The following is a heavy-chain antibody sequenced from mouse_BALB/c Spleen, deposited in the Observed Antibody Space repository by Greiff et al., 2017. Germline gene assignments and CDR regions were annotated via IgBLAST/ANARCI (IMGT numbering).Heavy chain of an antibody. CDR3: ARQEGQYGPAY. CDR2: IYPGGGYT. D-gene: IGHD1-1*02. J-gene: IGHJ3*01. Sequence: QVHVKQSGAELVRPGTSVKISCKASGYTFTNYWLGWVKQRPGHGLEWIGDIYPGGGYTNYNEKFKGKATLTADTSSSTAYMQLSSLTSEDSAVYFCARQEGQYGPAYWGQGTLVTVSA. CDR1: GYTFTNYW. V-gene: IGHV1-63*02.